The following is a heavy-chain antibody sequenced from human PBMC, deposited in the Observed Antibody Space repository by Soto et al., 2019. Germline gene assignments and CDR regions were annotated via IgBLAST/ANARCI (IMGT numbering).Heavy chain of an antibody. CDR1: GGSISSYY. CDR2: IYYSGST. V-gene: IGHV4-59*01. CDR3: ARGIWPSFDP. Sequence: PSETLSLTCTVSGGSISSYYWSRIRQPPGKGLEWIGYIYYSGSTNYNPSLKSRVTISVDTSKNQFSLKLSSVTAADTAVYYCARGIWPSFDPWAQGTLVTVSS. J-gene: IGHJ5*02.